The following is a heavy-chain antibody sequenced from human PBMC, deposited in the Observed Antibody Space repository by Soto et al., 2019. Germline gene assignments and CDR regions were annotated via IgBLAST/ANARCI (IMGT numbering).Heavy chain of an antibody. CDR1: GFTFSSYW. CDR3: AKIRLLTTVDY. CDR2: IKQDGSEK. J-gene: IGHJ4*02. V-gene: IGHV3-7*03. D-gene: IGHD4-17*01. Sequence: GGSLRLSCASSGFTFSSYWMSWFRQAPGKGLEWVANIKQDGSEKYSVDSVKGRFTISRDNAKNSLYLQMNSLRAEDTAIYYCAKIRLLTTVDYWGQGTLVTVSS.